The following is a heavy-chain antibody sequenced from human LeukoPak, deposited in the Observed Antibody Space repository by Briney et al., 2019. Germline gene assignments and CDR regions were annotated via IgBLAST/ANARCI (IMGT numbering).Heavy chain of an antibody. D-gene: IGHD6-19*01. CDR1: GFTFGDYA. J-gene: IGHJ4*02. CDR2: IRSKAYGGTT. CDR3: TRARGSGWSGGY. V-gene: IGHV3-49*04. Sequence: GGSRRLSCTASGFTFGDYAMSWVRQAPGKGLEWVGFIRSKAYGGTTEYAASVKGRFTISRDDSKSIAYLQMNSLKTEDTAVYYCTRARGSGWSGGYWGQGTLVTVSS.